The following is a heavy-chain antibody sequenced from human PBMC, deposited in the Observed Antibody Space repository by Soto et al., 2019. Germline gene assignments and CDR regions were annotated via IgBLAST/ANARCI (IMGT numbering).Heavy chain of an antibody. CDR3: ERDGLEARYGMDV. CDR2: IYYSGRT. V-gene: IGHV4-31*03. D-gene: IGHD6-6*01. J-gene: IGHJ6*02. Sequence: QVQLQESGPGLVKPSQTLSLTCTVSVGSISSGGYYWSWIRQHPGKGLEGIGYIYYSGRTYYNPSLKSRVTISVDTSKNQIPLKPRSVTAADTAVYYCERDGLEARYGMDVWGQGNTVT. CDR1: VGSISSGGYY.